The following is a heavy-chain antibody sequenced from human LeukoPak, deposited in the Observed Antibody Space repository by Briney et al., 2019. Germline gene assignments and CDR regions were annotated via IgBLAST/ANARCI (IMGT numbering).Heavy chain of an antibody. CDR2: INTDGSST. CDR1: GFTFSSYW. D-gene: IGHD3-10*01. CDR3: ARAPGSISIY. J-gene: IGHJ4*02. V-gene: IGHV3-74*01. Sequence: GGSLRLSCAASGFTFSSYWMHWVRQAPGRGLVWVSRINTDGSSTGYADSVKGRFTISRDDAKSTLYLQMNSLRAEDTAVYYCARAPGSISIYWGQGTLVTVSS.